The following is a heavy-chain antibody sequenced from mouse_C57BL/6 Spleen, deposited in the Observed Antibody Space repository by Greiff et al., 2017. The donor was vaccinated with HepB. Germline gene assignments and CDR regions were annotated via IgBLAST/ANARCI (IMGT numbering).Heavy chain of an antibody. Sequence: QVQLQQSGPELVKPGASVKISCKASGFAFSSSWMNWVKQRPGKGLEWIGRIYPGDGDTNYNGKFKGKATLTAGNSSSTAFMQLISLTSEDSAVYFCAALDSSGSGFAYWGQGTLVTVSA. V-gene: IGHV1-82*01. J-gene: IGHJ3*01. D-gene: IGHD3-2*02. CDR2: IYPGDGDT. CDR3: AALDSSGSGFAY. CDR1: GFAFSSSW.